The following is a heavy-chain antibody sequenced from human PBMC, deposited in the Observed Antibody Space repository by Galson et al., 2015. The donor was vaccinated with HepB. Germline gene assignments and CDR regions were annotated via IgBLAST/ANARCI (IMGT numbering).Heavy chain of an antibody. J-gene: IGHJ6*02. CDR2: IDPSDSYT. CDR1: GYSFTSYW. D-gene: IGHD6-13*01. CDR3: ARTGIAAAVPLGGYYGMDV. V-gene: IGHV5-10-1*01. Sequence: QSGAEVKKPGESLRISCKGSGYSFTSYWISWVRQMPGKGLEWMGRIDPSDSYTNYSPSFQGHVTISADKSISTAYLQWSSLKASDTAMCYCARTGIAAAVPLGGYYGMDVWGQGTTVTVSS.